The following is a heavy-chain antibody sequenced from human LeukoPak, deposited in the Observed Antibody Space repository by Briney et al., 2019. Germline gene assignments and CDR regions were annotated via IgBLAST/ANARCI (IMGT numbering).Heavy chain of an antibody. V-gene: IGHV4-39*01. CDR3: ARQQRITMIVVVIGGDWFDP. CDR2: IYYSGST. J-gene: IGHJ5*02. CDR1: GGSISSSTYY. Sequence: PSETLSLTCTVSGGSISSSTYYWGWIRQPPGKGLEWIGNIYYSGSTYYNPSLKSRVTISVDTSKNQFSLKLSSVTAADTAVYYCARQQRITMIVVVIGGDWFDPWGQGTLVTVSS. D-gene: IGHD3-22*01.